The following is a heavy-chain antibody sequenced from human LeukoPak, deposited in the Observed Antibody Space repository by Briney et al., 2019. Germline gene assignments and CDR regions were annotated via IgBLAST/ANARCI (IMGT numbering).Heavy chain of an antibody. D-gene: IGHD3-10*01. V-gene: IGHV4-59*01. CDR3: ALSRASIVRGDYYYMDV. CDR2: IYYSGST. Sequence: SETLSLTCTVSGGSISSYYWSWIRQPPGKGLEWIAYIYYSGSTNYNPSLKSRVTISVDTYKNQFSLKLSTVTIAGPAVYYFALSRASIVRGDYYYMDVWGKGTTVTVSS. J-gene: IGHJ6*03. CDR1: GGSISSYY.